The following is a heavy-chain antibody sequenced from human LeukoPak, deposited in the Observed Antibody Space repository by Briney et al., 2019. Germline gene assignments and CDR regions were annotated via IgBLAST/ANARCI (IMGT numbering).Heavy chain of an antibody. CDR1: GGSFSGYY. V-gene: IGHV4-34*01. D-gene: IGHD3-16*02. CDR3: ARAKVLRLGELSFRGAFDI. CDR2: IYHSGST. J-gene: IGHJ3*02. Sequence: SETLSLTCAVYGGSFSGYYWSWIRQPPGKGLEWIGSIYHSGSTYYNPSLKSRVTISVDTSKNQFSLKLSSVTAAATAVYYCARAKVLRLGELSFRGAFDIWGQGTMVTVSS.